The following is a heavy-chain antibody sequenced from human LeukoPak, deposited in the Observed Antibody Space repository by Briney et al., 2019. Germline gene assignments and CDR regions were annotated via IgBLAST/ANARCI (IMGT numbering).Heavy chain of an antibody. D-gene: IGHD6-19*01. CDR1: VFTFSIYV. Sequence: VGSLRLSCAPSVFTFSIYVMSWVRPAPRKGRECGSGISGSAGSTNYADTVKGRFTISRANSKNTLYLRMNKLRAENTTPYPSAKVTGTSGWYPVDYWGEGALVTVSS. V-gene: IGHV3-23*01. CDR2: ISGSAGST. CDR3: AKVTGTSGWYPVDY. J-gene: IGHJ4*02.